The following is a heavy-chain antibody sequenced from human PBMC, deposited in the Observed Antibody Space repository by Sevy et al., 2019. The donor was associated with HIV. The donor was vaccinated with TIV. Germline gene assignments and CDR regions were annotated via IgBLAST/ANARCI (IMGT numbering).Heavy chain of an antibody. J-gene: IGHJ4*02. CDR3: ARHGGIAVATLDY. Sequence: SGTLSLTCAVSGGSISSTTYYWGWIRQPPGKGLEWIASIYYSGSTYYNVSLESRVTISVDMSENQFSRRLGSVPAADTAVYYCARHGGIAVATLDYWGQGTLVTVSS. CDR1: GGSISSTTYY. CDR2: IYYSGST. V-gene: IGHV4-39*01. D-gene: IGHD6-19*01.